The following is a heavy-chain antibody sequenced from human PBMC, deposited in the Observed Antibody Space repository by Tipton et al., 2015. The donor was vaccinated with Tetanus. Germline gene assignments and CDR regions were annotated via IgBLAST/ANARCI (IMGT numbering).Heavy chain of an antibody. CDR3: ARKIIAASYFDP. CDR2: INPNSGNT. D-gene: IGHD6-13*01. CDR1: GYTFTSYG. V-gene: IGHV1-8*02. J-gene: IGHJ5*02. Sequence: QVQLVQSGAEVKKPGASVKVSCKASGYTFTSYGISWVRQAPGQRLEWTGWINPNSGNTGYEQKFQGRVTLTRDTSINTAYMELSTLRSDDTAVYYCARKIIAASYFDPWGQGTLVTVSS.